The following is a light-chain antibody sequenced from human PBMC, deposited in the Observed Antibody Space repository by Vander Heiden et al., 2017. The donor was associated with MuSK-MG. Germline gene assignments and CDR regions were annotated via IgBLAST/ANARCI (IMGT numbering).Light chain of an antibody. CDR3: QQDDSTPQT. J-gene: IGKJ1*01. Sequence: DIVMTQSPDSLAVSLGERATINCKSSQSVLYSSNSKNYLAWYQQKPGQPPKLLIYWASTRESGVPERFSGSGSGTDFTLTISSLQAEDVAVYYCQQDDSTPQTFGQGTKVEIK. CDR2: WAS. CDR1: QSVLYSSNSKNY. V-gene: IGKV4-1*01.